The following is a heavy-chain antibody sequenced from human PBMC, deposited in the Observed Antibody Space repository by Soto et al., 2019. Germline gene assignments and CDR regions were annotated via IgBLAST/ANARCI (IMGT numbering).Heavy chain of an antibody. J-gene: IGHJ4*02. D-gene: IGHD3-16*02. Sequence: VGSLRLSCAASGFTFSSYAMSWVRQAPGKGLEWVSAISGSGGSTYYADSVKGRFTISRDNSKNTLYLQMNSLRAEDTAVYYCAKTVGVWGSYRYECFDYWGQGTLVTVSS. CDR3: AKTVGVWGSYRYECFDY. CDR2: ISGSGGST. V-gene: IGHV3-23*01. CDR1: GFTFSSYA.